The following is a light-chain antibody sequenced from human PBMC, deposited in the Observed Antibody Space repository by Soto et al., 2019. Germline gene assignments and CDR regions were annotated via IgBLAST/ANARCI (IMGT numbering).Light chain of an antibody. V-gene: IGKV3-11*01. CDR1: QSISSY. CDR2: ETS. CDR3: QQRSNLPPT. Sequence: EIVLTQSPATLSLSPGERATLSCRASQSISSYLAWYRQIPGQAPRLLIYETSNRATGIPDRFSGGGSGTDFTLTISSLEPEDFAVYFCQQRSNLPPTFGQGTRLEIK. J-gene: IGKJ5*01.